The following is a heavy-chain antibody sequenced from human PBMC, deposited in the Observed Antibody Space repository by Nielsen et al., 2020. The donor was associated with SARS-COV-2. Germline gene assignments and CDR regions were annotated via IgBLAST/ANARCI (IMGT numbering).Heavy chain of an antibody. Sequence: SETLSLTCAVSGGSISSGGYSWSWIRQPPGKGLEWIGYIYHSGRTYYNPSLKSRVTISVDRSKNQFSLKLSPVTAADTAVYYCATSTPLVRSAWFDPWGQGTLVTVSS. CDR1: GGSISSGGYS. J-gene: IGHJ5*02. CDR3: ATSTPLVRSAWFDP. D-gene: IGHD3-3*01. V-gene: IGHV4-30-2*01. CDR2: IYHSGRT.